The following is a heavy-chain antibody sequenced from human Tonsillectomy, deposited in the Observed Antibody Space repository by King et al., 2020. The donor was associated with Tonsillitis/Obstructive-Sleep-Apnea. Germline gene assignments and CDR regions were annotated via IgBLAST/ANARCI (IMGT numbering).Heavy chain of an antibody. V-gene: IGHV3-15*01. D-gene: IGHD2-2*01. CDR1: GFTFSNVW. CDR3: TKDRYCSSTSCPGAFDF. J-gene: IGHJ3*01. CDR2: IKTKTNGATT. Sequence: VQLVESGGDLVKPGGSLRLSCAASGFTFSNVWMSWVRQVPGKGLEWVGRIKTKTNGATTDYAAPVKGRFTISRDDSKNTVYLQMNSLKTEDTAVYYCTKDRYCSSTSCPGAFDFWGQGTMVTVSS.